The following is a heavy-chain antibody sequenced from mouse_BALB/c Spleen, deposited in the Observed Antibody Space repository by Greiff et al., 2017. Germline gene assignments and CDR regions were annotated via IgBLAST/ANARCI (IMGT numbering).Heavy chain of an antibody. J-gene: IGHJ4*01. D-gene: IGHD2-10*02. CDR2: ILPGSGST. CDR1: GYTFSSYW. CDR3: ASKYGNWYAMDY. V-gene: IGHV1-9*01. Sequence: QVQLQQSGAELMKPGASVKISCKATGYTFSSYWIEWVKQRPGHGLEWIGEILPGSGSTNYNEKFKGKATFTADTSSNTAYMQLSSLTSEDSAVYYCASKYGNWYAMDYWGQGTSVNVSS.